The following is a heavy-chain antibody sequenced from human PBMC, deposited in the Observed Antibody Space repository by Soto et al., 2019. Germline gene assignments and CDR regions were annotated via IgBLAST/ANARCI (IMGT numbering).Heavy chain of an antibody. CDR1: GFTFSSNA. D-gene: IGHD6-19*01. V-gene: IGHV3-23*01. CDR2: VSASGLNT. Sequence: GGSLRLSCASSGFTFSSNAMSWVHQAPGKGLEWVSGVSASGLNTDYADPVKGRFYISRDNSKNTVSLHMNSLRAEDTALYYCAKGVPGIAVAGTGYFQHWGQGTLVTVSS. CDR3: AKGVPGIAVAGTGYFQH. J-gene: IGHJ1*01.